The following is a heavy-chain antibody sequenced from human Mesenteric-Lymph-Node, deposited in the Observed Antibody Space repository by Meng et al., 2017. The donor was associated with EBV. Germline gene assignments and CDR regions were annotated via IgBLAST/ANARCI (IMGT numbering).Heavy chain of an antibody. CDR1: GYNFGDYG. CDR2: INGGNGNT. CDR3: VTGKGFGGVIADSPYFDY. V-gene: IGHV1-3*01. J-gene: IGHJ4*02. D-gene: IGHD3-16*02. Sequence: QVQLVQSGAVMKKPGASVTIPCKASGYNFGDYGIHWVRQAPGQRLEWMGWINGGNGNTKYSQKFQGRVTITRDTSASTAYMELSSLRSEDTAVYYCVTGKGFGGVIADSPYFDYWGQGTLVTVSS.